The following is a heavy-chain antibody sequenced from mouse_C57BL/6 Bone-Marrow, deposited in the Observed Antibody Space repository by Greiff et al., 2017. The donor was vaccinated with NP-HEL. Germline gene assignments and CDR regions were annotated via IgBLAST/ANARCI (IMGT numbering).Heavy chain of an antibody. J-gene: IGHJ3*01. D-gene: IGHD2-5*01. CDR3: ARSLPDYSNYVWFAY. V-gene: IGHV1-78*01. CDR1: GYTFTDHT. CDR2: IYPRDGST. Sequence: QVHVKQSDAELVKPGASVKISCKVSGYTFTDHTIHWMKQRPEQGLEWIGYIYPRDGSTKYNEKFKGKATLTADKSSSTAYMQLNSLTSEDSAVYFCARSLPDYSNYVWFAYWGQGTLVTVSA.